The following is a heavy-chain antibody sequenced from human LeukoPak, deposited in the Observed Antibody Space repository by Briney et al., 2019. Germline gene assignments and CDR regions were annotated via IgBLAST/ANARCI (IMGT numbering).Heavy chain of an antibody. CDR2: ISGSGGST. J-gene: IGHJ4*02. CDR1: GFTFSSYA. CDR3: AKAGEGSSGYYSFDY. Sequence: GGSLRLSCAASGFTFSSYAMSWVRQAPGKGLEWVSAISGSGGSTYYADSVKGRFTISRDNSKNTLYLQMNSLRAEDTAVYYCAKAGEGSSGYYSFDYWGQGTLVTVSS. D-gene: IGHD3-22*01. V-gene: IGHV3-23*01.